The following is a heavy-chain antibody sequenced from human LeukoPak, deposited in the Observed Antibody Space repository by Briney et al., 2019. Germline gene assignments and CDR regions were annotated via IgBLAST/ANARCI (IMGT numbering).Heavy chain of an antibody. CDR1: GYSISSGYY. CDR3: ARPSYDSSGYEDAFDI. CDR2: IYHSGST. V-gene: IGHV4-38-2*01. D-gene: IGHD3-22*01. Sequence: SSATLSLTCAVSGYSISSGYYWGWIRQPPGKGLEWIGSIYHSGSTYYNPSLKSRVTISVDTSKNQFSLKLSSVTAADTAVYYCARPSYDSSGYEDAFDIWGQGTMVTVSS. J-gene: IGHJ3*02.